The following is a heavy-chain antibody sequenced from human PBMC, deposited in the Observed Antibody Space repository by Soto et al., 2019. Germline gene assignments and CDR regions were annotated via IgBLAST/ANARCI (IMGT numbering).Heavy chain of an antibody. CDR1: GFKFSIYS. D-gene: IGHD6-19*01. CDR2: ITSDTKTI. J-gene: IGHJ4*02. CDR3: ARSVEGDFDY. Sequence: EVQLVESGGALVQPGGSLRLSCAASGFKFSIYSMNWVRQAPGKGLEWSAYITSDTKTIKYGDSVRGRFIISRDNAKNSVYLQMNSLSDEDTAVYYCARSVEGDFDYWGQGTVVTVSS. V-gene: IGHV3-48*02.